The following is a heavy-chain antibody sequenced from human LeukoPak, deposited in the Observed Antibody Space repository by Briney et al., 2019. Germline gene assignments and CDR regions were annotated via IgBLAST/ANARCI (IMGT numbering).Heavy chain of an antibody. J-gene: IGHJ4*02. D-gene: IGHD5-24*01. CDR1: GFTFSTYA. Sequence: GGSLRLSCAASGFTFSTYAMHWVRQAPGKGLQWVAVIWSDGTNKYYADSVKGRFTISRDESKNTLYLQMNSLKADDTAVYYCARCARDDYNVRYYFDYWGQGTLVTVSS. CDR3: ARCARDDYNVRYYFDY. V-gene: IGHV3-33*01. CDR2: IWSDGTNK.